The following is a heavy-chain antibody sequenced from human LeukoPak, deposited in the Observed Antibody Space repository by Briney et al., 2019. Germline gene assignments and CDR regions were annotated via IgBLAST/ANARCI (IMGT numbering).Heavy chain of an antibody. J-gene: IGHJ4*02. Sequence: GGSLRLSCAASGFTFSSYSMNWVRQAPGKGLEWVSSISRSSKYIYYADSVKGRFTISRDNAKNSLYLQMNSLRAEDTAVYYCARDLYCSGGSCYPLDYWGQGTLVTVSS. D-gene: IGHD2-15*01. CDR2: ISRSSKYI. V-gene: IGHV3-21*01. CDR3: ARDLYCSGGSCYPLDY. CDR1: GFTFSSYS.